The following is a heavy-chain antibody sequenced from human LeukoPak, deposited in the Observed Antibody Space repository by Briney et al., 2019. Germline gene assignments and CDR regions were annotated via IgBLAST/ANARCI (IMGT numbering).Heavy chain of an antibody. V-gene: IGHV3-7*01. CDR1: GIIITSYW. Sequence: GGSLRLSCAASGIIITSYWMSWVRQTPGKGLEWVANIKQDGSEKNYVDSVKGRFTIFRDSARNSLYLQMNGLRAEDTAVYYCASHSYGYNHWGQGTLVIVSS. CDR3: ASHSYGYNH. J-gene: IGHJ5*02. CDR2: IKQDGSEK. D-gene: IGHD3-16*01.